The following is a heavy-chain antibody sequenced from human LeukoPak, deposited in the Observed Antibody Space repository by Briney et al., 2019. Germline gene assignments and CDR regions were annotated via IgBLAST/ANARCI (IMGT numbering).Heavy chain of an antibody. Sequence: GASVKVSCKASGGTFSSYAISWVRQAPGQGLEWMGRIIPILGIANYAQKFQGRVTIAADKSTSTAYMELSSLRSEDTAVYYCARFHYSSWYVVFDYWGQGTLVTVSS. CDR1: GGTFSSYA. V-gene: IGHV1-69*04. CDR2: IIPILGIA. D-gene: IGHD6-13*01. CDR3: ARFHYSSWYVVFDY. J-gene: IGHJ4*02.